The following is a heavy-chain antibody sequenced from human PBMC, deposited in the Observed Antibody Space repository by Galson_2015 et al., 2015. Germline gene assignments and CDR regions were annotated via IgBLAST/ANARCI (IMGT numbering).Heavy chain of an antibody. J-gene: IGHJ4*02. CDR1: GFTFSRYG. D-gene: IGHD3-22*01. V-gene: IGHV3-33*01. Sequence: SLRLSCAASGFTFSRYGMHWVRQAPGKGLEWVAVIWYDGSNKYYADSVKGRFTISRDNSKNTLYLQMNSLRAGDTAVYYCARDLTYYDSSGYYDYFDYWGQGALVTVSS. CDR2: IWYDGSNK. CDR3: ARDLTYYDSSGYYDYFDY.